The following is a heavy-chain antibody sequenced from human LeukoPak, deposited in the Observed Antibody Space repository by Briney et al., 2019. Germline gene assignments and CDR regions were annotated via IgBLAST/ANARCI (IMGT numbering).Heavy chain of an antibody. CDR1: GFTFSSYT. CDR2: ISSSSSYI. Sequence: PGGSLRLSCAASGFTFSSYTMNWVRQAPGKGLEWVSSISSSSSYIYYADSLKGRITVSRDNAKNSLYLQMNSLRAEDTAVYYCARDAPYESSGYYSYWGQGTLVTVSS. J-gene: IGHJ4*02. V-gene: IGHV3-21*01. D-gene: IGHD3-22*01. CDR3: ARDAPYESSGYYSY.